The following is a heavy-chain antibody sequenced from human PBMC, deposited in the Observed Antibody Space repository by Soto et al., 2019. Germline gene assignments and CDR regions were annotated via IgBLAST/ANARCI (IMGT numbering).Heavy chain of an antibody. Sequence: VQLVQSGAEVKKPGASVKVSCKTSGDSFNDYYIHWVRQAPGQGLEWMGWINPNGGVTKYAQKFQGWVTVTRETSIRTVYMELSSLRSDDTAVYYCARESGGATATLDYYYFYMDVWGKGTTVTVSS. CDR1: GDSFNDYY. CDR2: INPNGGVT. CDR3: ARESGGATATLDYYYFYMDV. D-gene: IGHD5-12*01. J-gene: IGHJ6*03. V-gene: IGHV1-2*04.